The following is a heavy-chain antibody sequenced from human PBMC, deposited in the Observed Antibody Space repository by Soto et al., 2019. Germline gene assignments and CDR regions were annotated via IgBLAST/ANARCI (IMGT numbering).Heavy chain of an antibody. D-gene: IGHD7-27*01. Sequence: QVQLQESGPGLVKPSETLSLTFTVSGGSISSYYWSWIRQPPGKGLEWIGYIYYSGSTNYNPSLKSRVTISVDTSKNQFSLKLSSVTAADTAVYYCARRWGPGFDYWGQGTLVTVSS. V-gene: IGHV4-59*08. CDR3: ARRWGPGFDY. CDR1: GGSISSYY. J-gene: IGHJ4*02. CDR2: IYYSGST.